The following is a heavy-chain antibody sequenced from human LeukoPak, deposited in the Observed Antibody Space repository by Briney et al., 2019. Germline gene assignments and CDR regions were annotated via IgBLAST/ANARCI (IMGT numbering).Heavy chain of an antibody. CDR2: ISGSGSKT. V-gene: IGHV3-23*01. J-gene: IGHJ4*02. CDR1: ELIFSAYD. D-gene: IGHD1-1*01. CDR3: AKGTTGTTSYDY. Sequence: GGSLRLSCEASELIFSAYDMSWVRQAPGKGLEWVSGISGSGSKTYYADSVKGRFTISRDNSKNTLYLQMNSLRAEDTAVYYCAKGTTGTTSYDYWGQGTLVTVSS.